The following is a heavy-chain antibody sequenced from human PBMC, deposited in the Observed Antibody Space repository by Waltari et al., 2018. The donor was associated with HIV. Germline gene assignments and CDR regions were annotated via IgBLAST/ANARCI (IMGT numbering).Heavy chain of an antibody. CDR3: AREFYYYNYIMFDP. J-gene: IGHJ5*02. Sequence: EVQLVESGGGMVQPGGSLRLPCAASGFTFSSYSRTWGRQAPGKGLEWLSYISGSGTTMYYADSVRDRFTIARDNAKNSLYLQMNSLRAEDTAVYFCAREFYYYNYIMFDPWGQGTLVIVSS. V-gene: IGHV3-48*01. CDR2: ISGSGTTM. CDR1: GFTFSSYS. D-gene: IGHD3-22*01.